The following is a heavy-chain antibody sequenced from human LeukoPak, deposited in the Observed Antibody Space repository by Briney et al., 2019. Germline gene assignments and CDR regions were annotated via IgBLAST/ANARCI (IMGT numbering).Heavy chain of an antibody. V-gene: IGHV4-31*03. Sequence: SETLSLTCTVSGGSISSGGYYWSWIRQHPGKGLEWIGYIYYSGSTYYNPSLKSRVTLSVDTSKNQFSLKLSSVTAADTAVYYCAIKDTAMVTAYIDYWGQGTLVTVSS. CDR3: AIKDTAMVTAYIDY. CDR2: IYYSGST. CDR1: GGSISSGGYY. J-gene: IGHJ4*02. D-gene: IGHD5-18*01.